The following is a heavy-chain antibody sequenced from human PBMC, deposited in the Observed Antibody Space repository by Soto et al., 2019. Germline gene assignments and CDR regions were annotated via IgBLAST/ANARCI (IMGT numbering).Heavy chain of an antibody. D-gene: IGHD6-13*01. Sequence: GGSLRLSCAASGFTFSNAWMSWVRQAPGKGLEWVGRIKSKTDGGTTDYAAPVKGRFTISRDGSKNTLYLQMNSLKTEDTAVYYCTTEVAAAGTYYYYYYMDVWGKGTTVTVSS. CDR1: GFTFSNAW. CDR2: IKSKTDGGTT. CDR3: TTEVAAAGTYYYYYYMDV. V-gene: IGHV3-15*01. J-gene: IGHJ6*03.